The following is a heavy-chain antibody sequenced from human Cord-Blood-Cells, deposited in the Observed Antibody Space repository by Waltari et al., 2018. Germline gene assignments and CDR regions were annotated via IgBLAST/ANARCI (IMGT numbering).Heavy chain of an antibody. CDR1: GFTVSSNY. J-gene: IGHJ4*02. CDR3: ARGWFGEFDY. Sequence: EVQLVESGGGLIQPGGSLRLSCAASGFTVSSNYMSWVRQAPGKGLEWVSVICSGGSKYYADSVKGRFTISRDNYKNTLYLQMNGLRAEDTAVYYCARGWFGEFDYWGQGTLVTVSS. V-gene: IGHV3-53*01. D-gene: IGHD3-10*01. CDR2: ICSGGSK.